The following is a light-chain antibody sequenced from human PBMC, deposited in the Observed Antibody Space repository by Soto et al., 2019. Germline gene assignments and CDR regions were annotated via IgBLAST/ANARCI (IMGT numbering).Light chain of an antibody. CDR2: GAS. CDR3: QQYNNWPPIT. Sequence: EIVLTQSPATLSLSPGERATLSCRASRSVSSSYLAWYQQKPGQAPRLLIYGASSRATGIPDRFSGSGSGTEFTLTISSLQSEDFAVYYCQQYNNWPPITFGQGTRLEIK. CDR1: RSVSSSY. J-gene: IGKJ5*01. V-gene: IGKV3D-15*01.